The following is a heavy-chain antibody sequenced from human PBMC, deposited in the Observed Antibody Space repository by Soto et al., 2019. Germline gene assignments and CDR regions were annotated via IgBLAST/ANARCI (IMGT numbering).Heavy chain of an antibody. CDR1: AFTLSAYD. CDR3: ARAYSGRLPRRADYYYAMDV. V-gene: IGHV3-13*05. J-gene: IGHJ6*02. CDR2: LGAADDP. D-gene: IGHD2-15*01. Sequence: GGSLRLSCAASAFTLSAYDMHWVRQPNGKGLEWVSALGAADDPYYLGSVKGRFTVSRENAKNSLYLQMNNLRAGDTAVYYCARAYSGRLPRRADYYYAMDVWGQGTTVTVSS.